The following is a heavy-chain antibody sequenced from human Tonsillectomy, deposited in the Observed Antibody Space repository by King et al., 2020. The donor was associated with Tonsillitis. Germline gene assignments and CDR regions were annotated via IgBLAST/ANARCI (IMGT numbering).Heavy chain of an antibody. V-gene: IGHV1-2*04. CDR2: INPNSGGT. J-gene: IGHJ3*02. CDR3: ARGLSGYGGSWSAKNAFDI. D-gene: IGHD6-13*01. Sequence: VQLVESGAEVKKPGASVRVSCKASGYTFSDYYIHWVRQAPGQGLEWLGWINPNSGGTNYAQKFQGWVTRTRDTSIGAAYMELSRLRSDDTAVNYCARGLSGYGGSWSAKNAFDIWGQGTIVTVSS. CDR1: GYTFSDYY.